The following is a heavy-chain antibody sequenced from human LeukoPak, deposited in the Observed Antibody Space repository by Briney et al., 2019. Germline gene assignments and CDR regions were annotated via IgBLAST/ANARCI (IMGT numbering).Heavy chain of an antibody. CDR1: GFTFSSYA. J-gene: IGHJ4*02. D-gene: IGHD6-19*01. CDR3: AKVLGSSGWYIVY. CDR2: ISYDGSNK. V-gene: IGHV3-30-3*01. Sequence: GGSLRLSCAASGFTFSSYAMHWVRQAPGKGLEWVAVISYDGSNKYYADSVKGRLTISRDNSKNTLYLQMNSLRAEDTAVYYCAKVLGSSGWYIVYWGQGTLVTVSS.